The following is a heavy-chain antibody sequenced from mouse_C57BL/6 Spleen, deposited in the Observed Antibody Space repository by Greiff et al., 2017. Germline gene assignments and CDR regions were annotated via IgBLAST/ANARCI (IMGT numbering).Heavy chain of an antibody. CDR3: ARESYGSYYAMDC. Sequence: EVKLMESGGGLVKPGGSLKLSCAASGFTFSSYAMSWVRQTPEKRLEWVATISDGGSYTYYPDNVKGRFTISRDNAKNNLYLQMSHLKSEDTAMYYCARESYGSYYAMDCWGKGTSVTVSS. D-gene: IGHD2-2*01. V-gene: IGHV5-4*01. CDR1: GFTFSSYA. CDR2: ISDGGSYT. J-gene: IGHJ4*01.